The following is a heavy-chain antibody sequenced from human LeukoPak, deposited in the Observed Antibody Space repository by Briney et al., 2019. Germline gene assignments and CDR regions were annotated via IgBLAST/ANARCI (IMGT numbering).Heavy chain of an antibody. CDR3: TRSSSGWYSSD. V-gene: IGHV5-51*01. J-gene: IGHJ4*02. CDR1: GYSFTSYW. CDR2: IYPGDSDT. Sequence: GESLKISCKGSGYSFTSYWIGWVRQVPGKGLEWMGIIYPGDSDTRYSPSFQGQVSVSADKSINTAYLQWSNLRASDTAMYYCTRSSSGWYSSDWGQGTLVTVSS. D-gene: IGHD6-19*01.